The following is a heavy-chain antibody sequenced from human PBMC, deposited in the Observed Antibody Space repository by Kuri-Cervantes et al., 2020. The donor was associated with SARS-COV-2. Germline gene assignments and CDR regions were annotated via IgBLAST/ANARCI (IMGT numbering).Heavy chain of an antibody. J-gene: IGHJ3*02. CDR1: GGSISSGDYY. CDR3: ARRLVNWGGAFDI. CDR2: IYYSGST. Sequence: SETLSLTCTVSGGSISSGDYYWSWIRQPPGKGLEWIGYIYYSGSTYYNPSLKSRVTISVDTSKNQFSLKLSSVTAADTAVYYCARRLVNWGGAFDIWGQGTMVTVSS. D-gene: IGHD7-27*01. V-gene: IGHV4-30-4*08.